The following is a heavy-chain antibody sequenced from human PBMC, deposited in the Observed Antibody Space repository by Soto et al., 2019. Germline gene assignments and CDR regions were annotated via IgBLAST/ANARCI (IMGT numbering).Heavy chain of an antibody. D-gene: IGHD6-6*01. Sequence: PSETLSLTCAVYGGSFSGYYWSWIRQPPGKGLEWIGEINHSGSTNYNPSLKSRVTISVDTSKNQFSLKLSSVTAADTAVYYCQRSIAARSYYYGMDVWGQGTTVTVSS. CDR3: QRSIAARSYYYGMDV. J-gene: IGHJ6*02. CDR2: INHSGST. CDR1: GGSFSGYY. V-gene: IGHV4-34*01.